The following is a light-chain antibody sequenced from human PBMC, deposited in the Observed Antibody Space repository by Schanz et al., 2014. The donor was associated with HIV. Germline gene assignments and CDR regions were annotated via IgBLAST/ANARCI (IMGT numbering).Light chain of an antibody. CDR2: GNS. CDR3: GTWDGSLSAGV. V-gene: IGLV1-40*01. CDR1: SSNIGAGYD. J-gene: IGLJ3*02. Sequence: QSVLTQPPSVSGAPGQRVTISCTGSSSNIGAGYDVHWYQQLPGTAPKLLIYGNSNRPSGVPDRFSGSKSGTSATLDITGLQTGDEADYYCGTWDGSLSAGVFGGGTKLTVL.